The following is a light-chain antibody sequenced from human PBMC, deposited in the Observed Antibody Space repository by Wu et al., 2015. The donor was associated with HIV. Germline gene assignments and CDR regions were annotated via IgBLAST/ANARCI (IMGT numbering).Light chain of an antibody. CDR3: QQRSNWPLT. V-gene: IGKV3D-20*02. Sequence: EIVMTQSPATLSVSPGERATLSCRASQSVSSSYLAWYQQKPGQAPRLLIYGASSRATGIPDRFSGSGSGTDFTLTISRLEPEDFAFYYCQQRSNWPLTFGQGTRLDIK. J-gene: IGKJ5*01. CDR2: GAS. CDR1: QSVSSSY.